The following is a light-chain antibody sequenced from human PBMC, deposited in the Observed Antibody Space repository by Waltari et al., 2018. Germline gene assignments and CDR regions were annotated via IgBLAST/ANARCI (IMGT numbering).Light chain of an antibody. CDR2: ATS. Sequence: DIQMTQSPSSLSASVGDRVTITCRASQGISNSLAWYQQKPGKAPKPLRYATSRLESGVPSRFSGSGSGTDYTLTINSLQPEDLATYYCHQYYTTPYTFGQGTKLEIK. CDR3: HQYYTTPYT. J-gene: IGKJ2*01. V-gene: IGKV1-NL1*01. CDR1: QGISNS.